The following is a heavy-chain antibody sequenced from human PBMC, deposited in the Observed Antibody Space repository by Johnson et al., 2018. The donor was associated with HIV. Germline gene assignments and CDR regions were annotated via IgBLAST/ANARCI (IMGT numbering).Heavy chain of an antibody. J-gene: IGHJ3*02. D-gene: IGHD2-8*02. V-gene: IGHV3-30*03. Sequence: QVQLVESGGGVVQPGRSLRLSCAASGFTFSSYGMHWVRQAPGKGLERVAVISYDGSHRYYADSVKGRFTISRDNSKNTLYLQMNSLRADDTAVYYCARYGEVMYAMGAFDIWGQGTMLTVSS. CDR1: GFTFSSYG. CDR2: ISYDGSHR. CDR3: ARYGEVMYAMGAFDI.